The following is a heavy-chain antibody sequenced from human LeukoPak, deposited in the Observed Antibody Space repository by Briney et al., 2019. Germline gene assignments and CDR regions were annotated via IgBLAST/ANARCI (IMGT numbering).Heavy chain of an antibody. D-gene: IGHD3-10*01. CDR1: GFTLSSYA. CDR3: AKDQDRYGSGSWPFDY. CDR2: INGSGGST. Sequence: GGSLRLSCAASGFTLSSYAMSWVRQAPRRGLEWVSAINGSGGSTYYAESVKGRFTISRDNSKNTLYLQMNSLRAEDTAVYYCAKDQDRYGSGSWPFDYWGQGTLVTVSS. V-gene: IGHV3-23*01. J-gene: IGHJ4*02.